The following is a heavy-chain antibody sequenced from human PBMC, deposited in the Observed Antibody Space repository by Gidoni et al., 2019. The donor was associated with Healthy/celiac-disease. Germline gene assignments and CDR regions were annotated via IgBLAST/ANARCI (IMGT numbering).Heavy chain of an antibody. D-gene: IGHD3-10*01. CDR1: GYSFTSYW. V-gene: IGHV5-10-1*01. CDR3: ARPPGGGGGDY. J-gene: IGHJ4*02. Sequence: EVQLVQSGAEVKKPGESLRISCKGSGYSFTSYWISWVRQMPGKGLEGMGRIDPSYSSPNYRPPSQGHAPISAEKSLRPADLPWSSLKASDTAVYYCARPPGGGGGDYWGQGTLVTVSS. CDR2: IDPSYSSP.